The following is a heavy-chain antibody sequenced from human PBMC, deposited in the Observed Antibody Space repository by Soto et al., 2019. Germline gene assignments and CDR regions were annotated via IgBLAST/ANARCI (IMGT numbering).Heavy chain of an antibody. J-gene: IGHJ4*02. V-gene: IGHV4-34*01. Sequence: NPSETLSLTCAVYGGSFSDYSWTWIRQPPGKGLEWIGEINDSGSTNYTPSLERRVTISRDTSKNRFYLKLSSVTAADTAVYYCARGSHKLHSYDSSGFYHYVDYWGQGSLVTVSS. CDR1: GGSFSDYS. D-gene: IGHD3-22*01. CDR3: ARGSHKLHSYDSSGFYHYVDY. CDR2: INDSGST.